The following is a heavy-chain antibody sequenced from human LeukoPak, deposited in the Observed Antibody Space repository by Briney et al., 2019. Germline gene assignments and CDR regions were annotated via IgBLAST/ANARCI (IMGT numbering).Heavy chain of an antibody. Sequence: SETLSLTCPVSGGSISSYYWSWIRQPPGKGLEWIGYIYYSGSTNYNPSLKSRVTISVDTSKNQFSLKLSSVTAADTAVYYCAREGGIAARPFDYWGQGTLVTVSS. CDR1: GGSISSYY. V-gene: IGHV4-59*01. CDR3: AREGGIAARPFDY. CDR2: IYYSGST. J-gene: IGHJ4*02. D-gene: IGHD6-6*01.